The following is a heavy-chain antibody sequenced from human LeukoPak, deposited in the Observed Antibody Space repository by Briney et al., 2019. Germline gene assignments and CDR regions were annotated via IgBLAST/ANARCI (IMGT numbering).Heavy chain of an antibody. J-gene: IGHJ4*02. V-gene: IGHV1-18*01. CDR2: ISAYNGNT. CDR1: GYTFTSYG. D-gene: IGHD2-2*01. CDR3: ARADSSTSCYVFDY. Sequence: ASVKVSCKASGYTFTSYGISWVRQPPGHGLEWMGWISAYNGNTNYAQKLQGRVTMTTDTSTSTAYMELRSLRSDDTAVYYCARADSSTSCYVFDYWGQGTLVTVSS.